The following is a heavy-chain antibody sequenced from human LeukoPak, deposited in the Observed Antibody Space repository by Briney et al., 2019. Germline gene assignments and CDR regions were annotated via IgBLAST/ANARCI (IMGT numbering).Heavy chain of an antibody. CDR2: MNPNSGNT. CDR1: GYTFTSCD. V-gene: IGHV1-8*01. D-gene: IGHD3-22*01. CDR3: ARGRSRRTMIVVVNLYYYYYMDV. J-gene: IGHJ6*03. Sequence: ASVKVSCKASGYTFTSCDINWVRQATGQGLEWMGWMNPNSGNTGYGQSFQGRITMTRDISIGTAYMELSNLTSEDTAVYYCARGRSRRTMIVVVNLYYYYYMDVWGKGTTVTVSS.